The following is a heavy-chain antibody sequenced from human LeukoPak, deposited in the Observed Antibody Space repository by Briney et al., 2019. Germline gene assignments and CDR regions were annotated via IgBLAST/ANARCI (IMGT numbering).Heavy chain of an antibody. CDR3: AAATSDYDFWSGYGLFDY. V-gene: IGHV1-46*01. CDR1: GYSFTNYY. D-gene: IGHD3-3*01. CDR2: INPSGGGT. J-gene: IGHJ4*02. Sequence: GASVKVSCKASGYSFTNYYIHWVRQAPGQGLEWMGRINPSGGGTSYAQKFQGRVTMTEDTSTDTAYMELSSLRSEDTAVYYCAAATSDYDFWSGYGLFDYWGQGTLVTVSS.